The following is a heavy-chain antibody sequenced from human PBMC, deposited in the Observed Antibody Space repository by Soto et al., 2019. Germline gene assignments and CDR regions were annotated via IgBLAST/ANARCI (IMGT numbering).Heavy chain of an antibody. Sequence: EVQLVESGGGLIQPGGSRRLSCAASGLSVSSNYMSWVRQAPGKGLEWVSVMYSGGRTYYADSVKGRFTISRDNSKNTLYLQMNSLRADDTAMYYCAGDDGTYWGQGTLVTVSS. CDR1: GLSVSSNY. J-gene: IGHJ4*02. CDR3: AGDDGTY. CDR2: MYSGGRT. V-gene: IGHV3-53*01.